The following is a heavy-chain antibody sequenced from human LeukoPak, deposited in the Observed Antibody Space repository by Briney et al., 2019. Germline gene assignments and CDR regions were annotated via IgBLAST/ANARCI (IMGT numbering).Heavy chain of an antibody. V-gene: IGHV3-53*01. D-gene: IGHD3-10*01. Sequence: GGSLRLSWAAYGFTVSSNYMSWVRQAPGKGLEWVSVIYSGGSTYYADSVRGRFTISRDNSKNTLYLQMNSLRAEDTAVYYCARSSITMVRGVIKSTTSWYHYYNMDVWGKGTTVTVSS. CDR1: GFTVSSNY. CDR2: IYSGGST. J-gene: IGHJ6*03. CDR3: ARSSITMVRGVIKSTTSWYHYYNMDV.